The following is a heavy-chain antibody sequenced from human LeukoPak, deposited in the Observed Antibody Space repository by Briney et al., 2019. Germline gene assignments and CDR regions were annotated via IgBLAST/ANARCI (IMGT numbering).Heavy chain of an antibody. J-gene: IGHJ4*02. V-gene: IGHV3-48*01. CDR1: DFTFSTYS. Sequence: GGSLRLSCAASDFTFSTYSMNWVRQAPGMGLEWVAYTDSSSSNVFHAESVKGRFTISRDNAKSSLYLQMNSLRPDDTAVYYCARPKGGSSSFDLWGQGTLVTVSS. CDR2: TDSSSSNV. D-gene: IGHD1-26*01. CDR3: ARPKGGSSSFDL.